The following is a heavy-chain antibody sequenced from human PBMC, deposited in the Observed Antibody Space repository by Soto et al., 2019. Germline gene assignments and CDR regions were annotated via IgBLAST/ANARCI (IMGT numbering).Heavy chain of an antibody. CDR1: GGSLSTYY. CDR3: ARHLIGYCSTTTCFGPIDY. CDR2: IYDSGST. J-gene: IGHJ4*02. D-gene: IGHD2-2*01. Sequence: PSETLSLTCTVPGGSLSTYYWSWIRQPPRKGLEWIGYIYDSGSTIYNPALKSRVTISVDTSKNQFSLKLSSVTAADTAVYYCARHLIGYCSTTTCFGPIDYWGQGALVTVAS. V-gene: IGHV4-59*08.